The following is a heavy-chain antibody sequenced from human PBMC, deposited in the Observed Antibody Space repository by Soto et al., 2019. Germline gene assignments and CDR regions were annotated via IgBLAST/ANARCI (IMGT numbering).Heavy chain of an antibody. CDR1: GFTFSSYG. V-gene: IGHV3-30*18. J-gene: IGHJ4*02. CDR2: ISYDGSNK. Sequence: GGSLRLSCAASGFTFSSYGMHWVRQAPGKGLEWVAVISYDGSNKYYADSVKGRFTISRDNSKNTLYLQMNSLRAEDTAVYYCAKDSGDYGDPDSFTDDLNFDYWGQGTLVTVSS. D-gene: IGHD4-17*01. CDR3: AKDSGDYGDPDSFTDDLNFDY.